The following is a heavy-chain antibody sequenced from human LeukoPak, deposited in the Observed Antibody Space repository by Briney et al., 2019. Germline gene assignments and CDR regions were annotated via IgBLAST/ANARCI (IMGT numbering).Heavy chain of an antibody. J-gene: IGHJ4*02. CDR3: VRGGWELDY. D-gene: IGHD4-23*01. V-gene: IGHV3-7*01. CDR1: GFSVRDFW. CDR2: IKVGKTAD. Sequence: AGSLRLSCAASGFSVRDFWMAWVRQAPGKGLQWVAHIKVGKTADYYVDSVKGRFTISKDDGKNSLHLKMNSLRVEDTAVYYCVRGGWELDYWGQGTLVTVSS.